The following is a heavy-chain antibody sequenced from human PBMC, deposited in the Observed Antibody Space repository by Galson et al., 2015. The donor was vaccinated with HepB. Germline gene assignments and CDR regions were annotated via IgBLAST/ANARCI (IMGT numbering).Heavy chain of an antibody. CDR3: ARRYCTGGSCYSGFDY. Sequence: QSGAEVKKPGESLRISCQGSGYSFTTYWINWLRQMPGKGLEWVGRIDPSGSYADYSPSFRGHVTITPDQSINTAYLQWSSLKASDTAMYYCARRYCTGGSCYSGFDYWGQGTLVTVSS. J-gene: IGHJ4*02. D-gene: IGHD2-15*01. CDR1: GYSFTTYW. CDR2: IDPSGSYA. V-gene: IGHV5-10-1*01.